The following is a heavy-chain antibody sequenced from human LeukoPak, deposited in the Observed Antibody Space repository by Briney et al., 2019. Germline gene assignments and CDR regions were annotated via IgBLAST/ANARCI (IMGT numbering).Heavy chain of an antibody. V-gene: IGHV4-61*01. D-gene: IGHD6-19*01. CDR2: IYYSGST. CDR3: ARDPNSSGWYRGWFDP. CDR1: GGSVSSGSYY. Sequence: SETLSLTCTVSGGSVSSGSYYWSWIRQPPGKGLEWLGYIYYSGSTNYNPSLKSRVTISVDTSKNQFSLKLSSVTAADTAVYYCARDPNSSGWYRGWFDPWGQGTLVTVSS. J-gene: IGHJ5*02.